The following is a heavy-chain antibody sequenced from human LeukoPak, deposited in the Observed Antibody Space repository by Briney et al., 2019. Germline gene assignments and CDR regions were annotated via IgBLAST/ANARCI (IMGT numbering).Heavy chain of an antibody. V-gene: IGHV3-23*01. J-gene: IGHJ5*02. Sequence: GGTLRLSCAASGFTFSSYGMSWVRQAPGKGLEWVSAISGSGGSTYYADSVKGRFIISRDNSKNTLYLQMNSLRAEDTAVYYCAKDRRFGWFDPWGQGTLVTVSS. CDR1: GFTFSSYG. CDR2: ISGSGGST. D-gene: IGHD3-10*01. CDR3: AKDRRFGWFDP.